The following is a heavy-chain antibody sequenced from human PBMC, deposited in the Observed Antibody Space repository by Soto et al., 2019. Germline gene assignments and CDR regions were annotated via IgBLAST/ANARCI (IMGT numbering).Heavy chain of an antibody. CDR3: AREQDYCSSTSCYAPFDP. CDR1: GYTFTGYY. Sequence: ASVKVSCKASGYTFTGYYMHWVRQAPGQGLEWMGWISPNSGGTNYAQKFQGWVTMTRDTSISTAYMELSRLRSDDTAVYYCAREQDYCSSTSCYAPFDPWGQGTLVTVSS. D-gene: IGHD2-2*01. J-gene: IGHJ5*02. V-gene: IGHV1-2*04. CDR2: ISPNSGGT.